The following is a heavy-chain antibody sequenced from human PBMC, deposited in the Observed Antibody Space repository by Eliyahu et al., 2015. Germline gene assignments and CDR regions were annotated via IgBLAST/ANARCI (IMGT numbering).Heavy chain of an antibody. D-gene: IGHD3-16*01. CDR1: GXXXSRYS. J-gene: IGHJ4*02. CDR2: ISSSSSYI. Sequence: EVQLVESGGGLVKPGGXXRLXXAASGXXXSRYSMXWXRQAPGKGLEWVSSISSSSSYIYYADSVKGRFTISRDNAKNSLYLQMNSLRAEDTAVYYCVGSIWGWGQGTLVTVSS. CDR3: VGSIWG. V-gene: IGHV3-21*01.